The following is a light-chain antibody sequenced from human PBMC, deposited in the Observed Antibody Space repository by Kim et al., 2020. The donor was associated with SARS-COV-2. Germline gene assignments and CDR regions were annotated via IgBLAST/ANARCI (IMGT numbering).Light chain of an antibody. CDR2: AAS. CDR1: QSISRY. V-gene: IGKV1-39*01. CDR3: QQTYSTLV. J-gene: IGKJ2*01. Sequence: DIQMTQSPSSLSASVGDRVTITCRASQSISRYLNWYQQKPGKAPKLLIYAASSLQTGVPSRFSGSGSGTDFTLTISSLQPEDFATYYCQQTYSTLVFGQGTKLEI.